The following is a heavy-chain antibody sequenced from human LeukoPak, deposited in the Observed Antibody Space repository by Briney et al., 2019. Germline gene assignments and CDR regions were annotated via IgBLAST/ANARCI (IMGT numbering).Heavy chain of an antibody. Sequence: GGSLRLSCAASGFTFSSYGMHWVRQAPGMGLEWVAVISYDGSNKYYADSVKGRFTISRDNPKNTLYLQMNSLRAEDTAVYYCAKRGRVAARPGNWFDPWGQGTLVTVSS. CDR3: AKRGRVAARPGNWFDP. D-gene: IGHD6-6*01. CDR1: GFTFSSYG. V-gene: IGHV3-30*18. J-gene: IGHJ5*02. CDR2: ISYDGSNK.